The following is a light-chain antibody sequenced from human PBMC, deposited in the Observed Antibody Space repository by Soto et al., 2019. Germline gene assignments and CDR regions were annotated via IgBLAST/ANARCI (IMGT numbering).Light chain of an antibody. J-gene: IGLJ2*01. CDR2: GNS. CDR3: QSYDSSLSGVV. CDR1: SSNIGAGYD. V-gene: IGLV1-40*01. Sequence: QSVLTQPPSVSGAPGQRVTISCTGRSSNIGAGYDVHWYQQLPGTAPKLLIYGNSNRPSGVPDRFSGSKSGTSASLAIPGLQAEDEADYYCQSYDSSLSGVVFGGGTKLTGL.